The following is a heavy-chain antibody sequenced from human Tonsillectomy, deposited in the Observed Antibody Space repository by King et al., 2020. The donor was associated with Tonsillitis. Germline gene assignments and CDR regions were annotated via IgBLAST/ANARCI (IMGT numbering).Heavy chain of an antibody. CDR2: ISGDGRST. D-gene: IGHD6-13*01. V-gene: IGHV3-23*04. CDR1: GFSFSSHA. J-gene: IGHJ4*02. Sequence: VQLVESGGGLVQPGGSLRLSCAGSGFSFSSHAMTWVRQAPGKGLEWVSGISGDGRSTYYADSVKGRFTISRDNSRDTLYLQMNSLRAEDTAPYYCAKDLASAAAGPPRGFDYWGQGTLVTVSS. CDR3: AKDLASAAAGPPRGFDY.